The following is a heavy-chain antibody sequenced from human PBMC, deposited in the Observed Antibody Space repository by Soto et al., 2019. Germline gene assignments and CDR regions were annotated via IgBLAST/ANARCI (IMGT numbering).Heavy chain of an antibody. CDR1: FFTFSRYS. CDR2: ISSSSSYI. Sequence: RXSFAAFFFTFSRYSINWVRQAPGKGLEWVSSISSSSSYIYYADSVKGRFTISRDNAKNSLYLQMNSLRAEDTAVYYCASRAIVGGAYWGQGTLVPVSS. V-gene: IGHV3-21*01. J-gene: IGHJ4*02. D-gene: IGHD3-16*01. CDR3: ASRAIVGGAY.